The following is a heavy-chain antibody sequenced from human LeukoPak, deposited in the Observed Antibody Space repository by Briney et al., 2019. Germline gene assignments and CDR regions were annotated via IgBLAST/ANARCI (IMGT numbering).Heavy chain of an antibody. J-gene: IGHJ3*02. Sequence: ASVKVSCKASGYTFTSYGISWVRQAPGQGLEWMGWISAYNGNTNYAQKFQGRVTITADKSTSTAYMELSSLRSEDTAVYYCARTSLDAFDIWGQGTMVTVSS. CDR2: ISAYNGNT. CDR1: GYTFTSYG. V-gene: IGHV1-18*01. CDR3: ARTSLDAFDI. D-gene: IGHD1-26*01.